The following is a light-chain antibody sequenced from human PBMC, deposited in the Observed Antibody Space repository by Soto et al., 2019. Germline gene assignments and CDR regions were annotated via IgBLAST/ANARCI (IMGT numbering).Light chain of an antibody. Sequence: QSVLTQPPSVSAAPGQTVTISCSASSSDIGNNYVSWYQQLPGTAPKLLIYDNNRRPSGIPDRFSGSKSGTSATLDITGLQTGDEADYYCGTWDTSRHVVFGGGTKLTVL. J-gene: IGLJ2*01. CDR3: GTWDTSRHVV. CDR2: DNN. CDR1: SSDIGNNY. V-gene: IGLV1-51*01.